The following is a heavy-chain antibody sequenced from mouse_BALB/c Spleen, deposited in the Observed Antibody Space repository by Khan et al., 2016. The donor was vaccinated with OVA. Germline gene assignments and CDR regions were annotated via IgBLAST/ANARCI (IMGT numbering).Heavy chain of an antibody. CDR3: TRGDYYGSYAMGY. CDR1: DSTFTNFY. Sequence: QVQLQQSGPELVQPGASVRISCKASDSTFTNFYIHWLKQRPGQGLEWIGWIFPGNVNTKYNENFKGKATLTADNSSSTAYMLLSSLTSEDSAVFVCTRGDYYGSYAMGYWGQGTSVIVAS. D-gene: IGHD1-1*01. CDR2: IFPGNVNT. J-gene: IGHJ4*01. V-gene: IGHV1S56*01.